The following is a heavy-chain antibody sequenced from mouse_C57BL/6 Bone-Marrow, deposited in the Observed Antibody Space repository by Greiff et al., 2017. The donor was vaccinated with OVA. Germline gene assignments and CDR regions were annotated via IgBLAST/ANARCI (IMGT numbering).Heavy chain of an antibody. V-gene: IGHV1-64*01. Sequence: QVQLKQPGAELVKPGASVKLSCKASGYTFTSYWMHWVKQRPGQGLEWIGMIHPDSGSTNYNEKFKSKATLTVDKSSSTAYMQLSSLTSEDSAVYYCARDPYYYGSSLDYWGQGTTLTVSS. CDR3: ARDPYYYGSSLDY. CDR2: IHPDSGST. J-gene: IGHJ2*01. CDR1: GYTFTSYW. D-gene: IGHD1-1*01.